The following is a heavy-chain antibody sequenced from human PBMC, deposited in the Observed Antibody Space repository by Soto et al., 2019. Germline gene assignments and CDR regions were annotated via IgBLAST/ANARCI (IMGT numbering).Heavy chain of an antibody. D-gene: IGHD6-13*01. J-gene: IGHJ4*02. V-gene: IGHV4-31*03. CDR2: IYYSGST. Sequence: QVQLQESGPGLVKPSQTLSLTCTVSGGSISSGGYYCSWIRQHPGKGLEWIGYIYYSGSTYYNPSLKSRVTISVDTSKNQFSLKLSSVTAADTAVYYCSRAQVAAAGSFDYWGQGTLVTVSS. CDR3: SRAQVAAAGSFDY. CDR1: GGSISSGGYY.